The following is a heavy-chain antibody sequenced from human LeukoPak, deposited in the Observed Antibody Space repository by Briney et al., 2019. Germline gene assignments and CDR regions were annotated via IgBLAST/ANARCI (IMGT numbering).Heavy chain of an antibody. CDR3: AKDWNSPVAGTGYFQH. Sequence: GGSLRLSCAASGFTFSSYAMHWVRQAPGKGLEWVAVISYDGSNKYYADSVKGRFTISRDNSKNTLYLQMNSLRAEDTAIYYCAKDWNSPVAGTGYFQHWGQGTLVTVSS. J-gene: IGHJ1*01. V-gene: IGHV3-30-3*01. CDR2: ISYDGSNK. CDR1: GFTFSSYA. D-gene: IGHD6-19*01.